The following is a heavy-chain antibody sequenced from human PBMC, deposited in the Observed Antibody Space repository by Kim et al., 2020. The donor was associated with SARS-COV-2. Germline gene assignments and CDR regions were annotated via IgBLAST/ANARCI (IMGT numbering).Heavy chain of an antibody. D-gene: IGHD6-13*01. Sequence: GGSLRLSCAASGFTVSSNYMTWVRQAPGKGLEWVSVIYSGGSTYYAVSVKGRFTISRDNSKNTLYLQMNSLRADDTAVYYCASRKSYGSSWDKDWYVAVQSPDYWGQGTLVTVSS. J-gene: IGHJ4*02. CDR3: ASRKSYGSSWDKDWYVAVQSPDY. CDR2: IYSGGST. V-gene: IGHV3-66*01. CDR1: GFTVSSNY.